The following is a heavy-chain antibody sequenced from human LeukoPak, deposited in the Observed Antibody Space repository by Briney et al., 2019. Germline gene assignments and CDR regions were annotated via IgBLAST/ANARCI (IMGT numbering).Heavy chain of an antibody. D-gene: IGHD2-15*01. CDR3: ARSGYRSGGSCRNWFDP. J-gene: IGHJ5*02. CDR2: IIPIFGTA. V-gene: IGHV1-69*13. Sequence: SVKVSCKDSGGTFSSYAISWVRQAPGQGLEWRGGIIPIFGTANYAQKFQGRVTITADESTSTAYMELSSLRSEDTAVYYCARSGYRSGGSCRNWFDPWGQGTLVTVSS. CDR1: GGTFSSYA.